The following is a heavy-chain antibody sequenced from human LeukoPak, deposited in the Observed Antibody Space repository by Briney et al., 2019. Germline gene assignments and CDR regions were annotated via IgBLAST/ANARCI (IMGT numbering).Heavy chain of an antibody. CDR2: INHSGST. Sequence: SETLSLTCAVYGGSFSGYYWSWIRQPPGEGLEWIGEINHSGSTNYNPSLKSRVTISVDTSKNQFSLKLSSVTAADTAVYYCARVLYDSSGYYYDYYYYYYMDVWGKGTTVTVSS. CDR3: ARVLYDSSGYYYDYYYYYYMDV. V-gene: IGHV4-34*01. J-gene: IGHJ6*03. D-gene: IGHD3-22*01. CDR1: GGSFSGYY.